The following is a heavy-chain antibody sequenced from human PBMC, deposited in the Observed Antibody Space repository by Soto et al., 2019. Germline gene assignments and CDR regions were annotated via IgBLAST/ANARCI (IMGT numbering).Heavy chain of an antibody. Sequence: EVELLESGGGLVKPGGSLRLSCAASGFSFSTYNMNWVRQTLGKGLAWVSSINGRSNYTYYTDSVKGRFTISSDNPKNSLYLQMDSLRVEDTAVYYCVREDGLAGSSSAYDQWCHRTLVIVSS. J-gene: IGHJ4*01. D-gene: IGHD2-15*01. CDR1: GFSFSTYN. V-gene: IGHV3-21*02. CDR2: INGRSNYT. CDR3: VREDGLAGSSSAYDQ.